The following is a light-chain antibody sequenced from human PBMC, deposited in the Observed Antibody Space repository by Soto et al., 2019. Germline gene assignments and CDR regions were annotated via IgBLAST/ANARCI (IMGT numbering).Light chain of an antibody. CDR1: SGHVGTYNR. CDR3: SSYTSSTTVV. CDR2: EVT. Sequence: QSALTQPPSVSGSPGQSVTISCTGTSGHVGTYNRVSWYQQPPGTAPKLMIYEVTNRPSGVPDRFSGSKSGNTASLTISGLQAEDEADYYCSSYTSSTTVVFGGGTKVTVL. J-gene: IGLJ2*01. V-gene: IGLV2-18*02.